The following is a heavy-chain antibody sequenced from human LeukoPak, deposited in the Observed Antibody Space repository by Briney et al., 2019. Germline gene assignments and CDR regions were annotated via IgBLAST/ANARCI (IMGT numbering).Heavy chain of an antibody. CDR1: DDSITVYY. V-gene: IGHV4-4*07. CDR2: IYTSGST. J-gene: IGHJ3*02. D-gene: IGHD1-1*01. Sequence: PSETLSLTCTVSDDSITVYYWTWIRQPAGKGLEWIGRIYTSGSTNHNPSLKSRVTMSVDTSKNHFSLKLSSVTAADTAVYYCARIKRGGWKDAFDIWGQGTMVTVSS. CDR3: ARIKRGGWKDAFDI.